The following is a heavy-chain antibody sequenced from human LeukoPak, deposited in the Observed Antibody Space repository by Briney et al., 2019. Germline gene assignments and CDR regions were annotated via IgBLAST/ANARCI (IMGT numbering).Heavy chain of an antibody. CDR3: ARGYFSSTSCYAFDF. CDR2: IIPIFGTA. J-gene: IGHJ4*02. D-gene: IGHD2-2*01. Sequence: ASVKVSCKASGGTFSSYAISWVRQAPGQGLEWMGGIIPIFGTANYAQKFQGRVTITADESTSTAYMELSSLRSEDTAVYYCARGYFSSTSCYAFDFWGQGTLVTVSS. CDR1: GGTFSSYA. V-gene: IGHV1-69*13.